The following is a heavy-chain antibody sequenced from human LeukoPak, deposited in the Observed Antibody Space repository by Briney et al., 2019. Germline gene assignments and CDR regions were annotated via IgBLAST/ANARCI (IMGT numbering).Heavy chain of an antibody. CDR2: INPSGGST. D-gene: IGHD3-22*01. CDR3: ARDINGYYYDSHGYYPTDL. CDR1: GYTFTRYY. V-gene: IGHV1-46*01. Sequence: GASVKVSCKASGYTFTRYYMHWVRQAPGQGLEWMGIINPSGGSTSYAQKFQGRVTMTTDTSTTTAYMELRSLRSDDTAVYYCARDINGYYYDSHGYYPTDLWGQGTLVTVSS. J-gene: IGHJ5*02.